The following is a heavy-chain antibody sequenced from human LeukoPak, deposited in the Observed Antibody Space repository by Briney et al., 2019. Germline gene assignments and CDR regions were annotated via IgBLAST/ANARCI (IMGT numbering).Heavy chain of an antibody. V-gene: IGHV4-34*01. CDR1: GGSFSGYY. J-gene: IGHJ4*02. Sequence: SETLSLTCAVYGGSFSGYYWSWIRQPPGKGLEWIGEINHSGSTNYNPSLKSRVTISVDTSKNQFSLKLSSVTAEDTAVYYCARRWVAASSFDYWGQGTLVTVSS. CDR3: ARRWVAASSFDY. CDR2: INHSGST. D-gene: IGHD2-15*01.